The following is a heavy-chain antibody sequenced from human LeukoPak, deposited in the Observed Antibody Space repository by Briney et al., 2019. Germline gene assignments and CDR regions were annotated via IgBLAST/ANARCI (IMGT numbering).Heavy chain of an antibody. V-gene: IGHV1-3*01. CDR2: INAGNGNT. CDR1: GYTFTSYA. Sequence: ASVKVSCKASGYTFTSYAIHWVRQAPGQRLEWMGWINAGNGNTKYSQKFQGRVTITRDTSASTAYMELSSLRSEDTAVYYCATHTVVTPGYFDYWGQGTLVTVSS. J-gene: IGHJ4*02. D-gene: IGHD4-23*01. CDR3: ATHTVVTPGYFDY.